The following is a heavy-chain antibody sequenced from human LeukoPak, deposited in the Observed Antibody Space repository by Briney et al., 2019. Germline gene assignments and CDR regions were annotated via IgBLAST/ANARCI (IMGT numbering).Heavy chain of an antibody. D-gene: IGHD4-17*01. Sequence: GGSLRLSCVASGFIFSRYDMHWVRQAPGKGLEWVALIWHDGSKTHYADSMKGRFTISRDDSKSTLYVQMNSLRVEDTAVYYCARDPATVTSHFDYWGQGALVTVSS. V-gene: IGHV3-33*01. J-gene: IGHJ4*02. CDR2: IWHDGSKT. CDR3: ARDPATVTSHFDY. CDR1: GFIFSRYD.